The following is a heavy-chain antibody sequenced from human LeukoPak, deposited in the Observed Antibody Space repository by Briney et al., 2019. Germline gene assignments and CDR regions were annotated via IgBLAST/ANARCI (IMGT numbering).Heavy chain of an antibody. J-gene: IGHJ6*02. CDR3: ARDLRMIYGSGSYPYYYYGMDV. D-gene: IGHD3-10*01. Sequence: ASVTVTFTASGYTFTSYGISWVRQAPGQGLEWKGWISAYNGKTKYSQKLQGRVTITTDTSTSTAYMELRSLRSDDTAVYYCARDLRMIYGSGSYPYYYYGMDVWGQGTTVTVSS. CDR1: GYTFTSYG. CDR2: ISAYNGKT. V-gene: IGHV1-18*01.